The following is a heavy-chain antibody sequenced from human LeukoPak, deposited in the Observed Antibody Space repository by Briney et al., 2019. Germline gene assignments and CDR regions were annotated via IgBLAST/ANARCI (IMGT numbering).Heavy chain of an antibody. V-gene: IGHV3-7*01. D-gene: IGHD3-10*01. CDR2: IKQDGSEK. Sequence: GGSLRLSCAASGFTFSSYWMSWVRQAPGKGLEWVANIKQDGSEKYYVDSVKGRFTISRDNAKNSLYLQMNSLRAEDTAVYYCAKIRVMDLYYFDYWGQGTLVTVSS. J-gene: IGHJ4*02. CDR1: GFTFSSYW. CDR3: AKIRVMDLYYFDY.